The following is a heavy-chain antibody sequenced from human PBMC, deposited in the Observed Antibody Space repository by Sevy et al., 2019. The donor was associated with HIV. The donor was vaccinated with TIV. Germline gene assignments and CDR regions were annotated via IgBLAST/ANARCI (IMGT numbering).Heavy chain of an antibody. D-gene: IGHD4-17*01. CDR3: ARGSYGDYVSDAFDI. CDR2: IKQDGSEK. CDR1: GFTFSSYW. Sequence: GGSLRLSCAASGFTFSSYWMSWVRQAPGKGLEWVANIKQDGSEKYYVDSVKGRFTISRDNAKNSLYLQMNSLRAEGTAVYYCARGSYGDYVSDAFDIWGQGTMVTVSS. J-gene: IGHJ3*02. V-gene: IGHV3-7*01.